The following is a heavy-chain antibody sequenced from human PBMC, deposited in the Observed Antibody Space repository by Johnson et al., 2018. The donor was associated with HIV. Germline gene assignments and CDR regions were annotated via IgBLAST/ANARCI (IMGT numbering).Heavy chain of an antibody. D-gene: IGHD3-10*02. CDR2: IKQDGSEK. J-gene: IGHJ3*02. V-gene: IGHV3-7*01. Sequence: VQLVESGGGVVQPGGSLRLSCAASGFTFSSYGMHWVRQAPGKGLEWVANIKQDGSEKYYVDSVKGRFTISRDNAKNSLYLQMNSLRAEDTALYYCASVRRGALDIWGQGTMVTVSS. CDR3: ASVRRGALDI. CDR1: GFTFSSYG.